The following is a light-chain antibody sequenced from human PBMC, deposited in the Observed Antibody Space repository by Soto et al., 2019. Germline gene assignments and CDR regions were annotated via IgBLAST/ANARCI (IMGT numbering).Light chain of an antibody. J-gene: IGKJ4*01. Sequence: EILLTQSPATLPLSPGERATLSCRASQSVSTYLAWYQQNPGQAPRLLIYDASNRATGIPARFSGSGSGTDFTLTISSLEPEDFAVYYCQQRSNWPLLPFGGGTRVEIK. V-gene: IGKV3-11*01. CDR1: QSVSTY. CDR2: DAS. CDR3: QQRSNWPLLP.